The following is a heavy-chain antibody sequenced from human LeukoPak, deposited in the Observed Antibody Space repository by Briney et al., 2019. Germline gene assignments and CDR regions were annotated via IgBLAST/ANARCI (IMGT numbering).Heavy chain of an antibody. V-gene: IGHV3-30*02. Sequence: PGGSLRLSCAASGFTFSSYGMHWVRQAPGKGLEWVAFIRYDGSNKYYADSVKGRFTISRDNSKNTLYLQMNSLRAEDTAVYYCAKRRRLESSVVPAAIDYWGQGTLVTVSS. CDR3: AKRRRLESSVVPAAIDY. J-gene: IGHJ4*02. D-gene: IGHD2-2*02. CDR2: IRYDGSNK. CDR1: GFTFSSYG.